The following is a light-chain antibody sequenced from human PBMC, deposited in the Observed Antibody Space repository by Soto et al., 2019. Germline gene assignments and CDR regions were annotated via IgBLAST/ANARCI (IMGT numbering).Light chain of an antibody. CDR1: QSVSSSY. CDR2: GAS. J-gene: IGKJ1*01. V-gene: IGKV3-20*01. CDR3: QHYGSSWT. Sequence: EIVWTQSPGTLSLSPGERATLSCRASQSVSSSYLAWYQQKPGQAPRLLIYGASSRATGIPDRFSGSGSGTDFTLTISRLEPEDFAVYYCQHYGSSWTFGQGTQVEIK.